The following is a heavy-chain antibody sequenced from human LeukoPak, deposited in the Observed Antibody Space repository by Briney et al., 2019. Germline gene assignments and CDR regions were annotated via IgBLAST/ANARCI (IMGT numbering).Heavy chain of an antibody. V-gene: IGHV5-51*01. Sequence: GGSLKISRKGSGYSLTKYWIGWVRQMPGKGLEGVGNIYPGDSDTRHSPSFQGQVTISADKSISTAYLQWSSLKASDTAMYYCARRHSPYYYDSSGYYLAGDFDYWGQGTLVTVSS. CDR2: IYPGDSDT. J-gene: IGHJ4*02. CDR3: ARRHSPYYYDSSGYYLAGDFDY. D-gene: IGHD3-22*01. CDR1: GYSLTKYW.